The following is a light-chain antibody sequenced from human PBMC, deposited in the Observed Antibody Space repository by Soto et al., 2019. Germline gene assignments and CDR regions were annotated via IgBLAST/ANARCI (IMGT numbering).Light chain of an antibody. CDR2: DAS. V-gene: IGKV1-5*01. J-gene: IGKJ4*01. Sequence: DIQMTQSPSTLSASVGDRVTITCRASQSISSWLAWYQRKPGKAPKLLIYDASTLKRGVPSRFSGSGSGTEFTLTISSLQPEDFATYYCQQLNGYLALTFGGGTKVDIK. CDR3: QQLNGYLALT. CDR1: QSISSW.